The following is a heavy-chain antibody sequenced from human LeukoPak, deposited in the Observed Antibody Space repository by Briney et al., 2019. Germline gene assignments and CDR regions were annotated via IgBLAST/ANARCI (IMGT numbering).Heavy chain of an antibody. D-gene: IGHD3-3*01. CDR3: ATGESRWKIFGVGKIDY. CDR1: GFTFSSYA. Sequence: PGGSLRLSCAASGFTFSSYAMHWVRQGPGKTLESVSAISSNGGATYYANSVKGRFTISRDNSKNTLYLQMGSLRAEDTAVYYCATGESRWKIFGVGKIDYWGQGTLVTVSS. J-gene: IGHJ4*02. CDR2: ISSNGGAT. V-gene: IGHV3-64*01.